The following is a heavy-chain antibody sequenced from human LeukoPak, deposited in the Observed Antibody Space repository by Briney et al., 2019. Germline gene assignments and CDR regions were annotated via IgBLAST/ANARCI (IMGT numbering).Heavy chain of an antibody. V-gene: IGHV4-31*03. CDR2: IYYSGST. D-gene: IGHD3-3*01. CDR3: ARVVLSYDFWSGPEIVAVDY. J-gene: IGHJ4*02. Sequence: SQTLSLTCTVSGGSISSGGYYWSWIRQHPGKGLEWIGHIYYSGSTYYNPSLKSRVTISVDTSKNQFSLKLSSVTAADTAVYYCARVVLSYDFWSGPEIVAVDYWGQGTLVTVSS. CDR1: GGSISSGGYY.